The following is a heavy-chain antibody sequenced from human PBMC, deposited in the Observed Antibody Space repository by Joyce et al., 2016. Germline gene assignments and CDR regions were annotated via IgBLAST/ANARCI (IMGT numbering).Heavy chain of an antibody. CDR2: IDPIDSYT. D-gene: IGHD3-16*01. J-gene: IGHJ5*02. V-gene: IGHV5-10-1*03. CDR1: GYSFNTYW. Sequence: EVQLVQSGAEVKKAGEYLRISWQVSGYSFNTYWISWVRQLPGKGLEGVGRIDPIDSYTDYSPSFQGHVTFSVDKSVSTAYLQWTTVRESDTAIYFCARLAPEELGGYDPWGQGTLVIVSS. CDR3: ARLAPEELGGYDP.